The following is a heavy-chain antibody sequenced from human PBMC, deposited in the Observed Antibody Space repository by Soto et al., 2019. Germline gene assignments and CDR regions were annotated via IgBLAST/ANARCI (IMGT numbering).Heavy chain of an antibody. D-gene: IGHD2-15*01. Sequence: QVQLVESGGAVVQPGRSLRLSCAASGFPFSSYGMHWVRQAPGKGLDWVALISYDGTNQYYADSVKGRFTVSRDNSKNTLYLHMSSLRAEDTAVYYCAGGQYYFDYCGQGTLVSVSS. V-gene: IGHV3-30*03. CDR2: ISYDGTNQ. CDR1: GFPFSSYG. CDR3: AGGQYYFDY. J-gene: IGHJ4*02.